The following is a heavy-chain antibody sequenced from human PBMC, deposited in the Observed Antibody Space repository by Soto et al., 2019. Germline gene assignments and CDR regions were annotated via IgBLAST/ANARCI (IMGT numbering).Heavy chain of an antibody. D-gene: IGHD4-17*01. CDR3: ARVGGDDFGDSGGFDY. J-gene: IGHJ4*02. Sequence: SETLSLTCTVSGGSIRDYFWTWIRQPPGKGLEWIGYIYYSGRTNYNPSLKSRVSISVDTSKNHFSLQLRSMTAADTAVYYCARVGGDDFGDSGGFDYWGQGTLVTVSS. CDR2: IYYSGRT. CDR1: GGSIRDYF. V-gene: IGHV4-59*01.